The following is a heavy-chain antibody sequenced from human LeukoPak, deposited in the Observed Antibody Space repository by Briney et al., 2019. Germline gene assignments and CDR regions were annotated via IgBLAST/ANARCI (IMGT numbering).Heavy chain of an antibody. CDR3: ARTTRSYPGYYFDY. CDR2: IYYSGST. CDR1: GGSISSSSYY. J-gene: IGHJ4*02. D-gene: IGHD1-26*01. V-gene: IGHV4-39*07. Sequence: SETLSLTCTVSGGSISSSSYYWGWIRQPPGKGLEWIGSIYYSGSTYYNPSLKSRVTTSVDTSKNQFSLKLSSVTAADTAVYYCARTTRSYPGYYFDYWGQGTLVTVSS.